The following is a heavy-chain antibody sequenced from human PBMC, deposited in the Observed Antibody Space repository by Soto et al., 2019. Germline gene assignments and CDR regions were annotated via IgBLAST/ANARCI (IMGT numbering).Heavy chain of an antibody. V-gene: IGHV1-18*01. J-gene: IGHJ4*02. CDR3: ARRDISNNQYYFDY. Sequence: ASVNVSCKASGYTFTSYGISWVRQAPGQGLEWMGWISAYNGNTNYAQKLQGRVTMTTDTSTSTAYMELRSLRSDDTAVYYCARRDISNNQYYFDYWGQGTLVTVSS. CDR1: GYTFTSYG. D-gene: IGHD5-12*01. CDR2: ISAYNGNT.